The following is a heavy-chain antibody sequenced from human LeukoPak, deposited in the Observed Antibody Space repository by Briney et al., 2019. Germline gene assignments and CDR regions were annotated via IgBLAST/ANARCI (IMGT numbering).Heavy chain of an antibody. Sequence: ASVKVSCKASGGTFSSYAISWVQQAPGQGLEWMGGIIPIFGTANYAQNFQGRVTTTTDESTSIAYMELSSLRSEDTAVYYCARVLVDIVVVPAAYNWFDPWGQGTLVTVSS. CDR1: GGTFSSYA. CDR2: IIPIFGTA. J-gene: IGHJ5*02. V-gene: IGHV1-69*05. D-gene: IGHD2-2*03. CDR3: ARVLVDIVVVPAAYNWFDP.